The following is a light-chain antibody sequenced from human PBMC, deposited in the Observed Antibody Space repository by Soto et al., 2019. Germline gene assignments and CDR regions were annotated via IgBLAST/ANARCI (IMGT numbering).Light chain of an antibody. CDR2: EVT. CDR1: SSDVGAYNL. J-gene: IGLJ1*01. Sequence: QSVLTQPASVSGSPGQSITISCTGTSSDVGAYNLVSWYQQHSGKPPLLLIYEVTQRPSGVSYRFSGSKSGSTASLTISGIQAEDEGDYYCCSYAGSTTVVGTGTKVTVL. V-gene: IGLV2-23*02. CDR3: CSYAGSTTV.